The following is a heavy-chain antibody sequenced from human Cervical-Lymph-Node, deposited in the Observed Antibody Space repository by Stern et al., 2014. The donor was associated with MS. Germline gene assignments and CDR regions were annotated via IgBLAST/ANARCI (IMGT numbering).Heavy chain of an antibody. V-gene: IGHV1-2*06. CDR1: GYRFSTFY. J-gene: IGHJ4*02. Sequence: VQLLESGAEVKKPGASVKVSCKASGYRFSTFYLHWLRQAPGQGLQWIGRLAPGSGATNSSQTFQGRLTMTRDRSITTAYLELSGLRSDDTAVYYCARIYCSGDECYHSFDTWGQGTLVTVSS. D-gene: IGHD3-16*02. CDR3: ARIYCSGDECYHSFDT. CDR2: LAPGSGAT.